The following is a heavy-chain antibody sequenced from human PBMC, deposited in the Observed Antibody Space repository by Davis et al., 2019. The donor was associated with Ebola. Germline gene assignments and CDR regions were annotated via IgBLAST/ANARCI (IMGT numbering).Heavy chain of an antibody. CDR1: GFTFSGSA. J-gene: IGHJ6*02. Sequence: GESLKISCAASGFTFSGSAMHWVRQASGKGLEWVGRIRSKANSYATAYAASVKGRFTISRDDSKNTAYLQMNNLRAEDTAVYYCARGDFYYGVDVWGQGTTVTVSS. V-gene: IGHV3-73*01. CDR2: IRSKANSYAT. CDR3: ARGDFYYGVDV.